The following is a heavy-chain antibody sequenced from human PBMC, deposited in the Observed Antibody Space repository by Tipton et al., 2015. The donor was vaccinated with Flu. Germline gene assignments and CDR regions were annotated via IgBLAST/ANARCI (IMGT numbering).Heavy chain of an antibody. V-gene: IGHV3-7*01. CDR2: INQGGSEK. Sequence: SLRLSCATSGFTFHDYALHWVRQAPGKGLEWVANINQGGSEKYYVDSVKGRFTISRDNAKNSLHLQMNSLRAEDTAVYYCARTRGGYCTSSSCYADYFDYWGQGTLVTVSS. CDR3: ARTRGGYCTSSSCYADYFDY. CDR1: GFTFHDYA. J-gene: IGHJ4*02. D-gene: IGHD2-2*01.